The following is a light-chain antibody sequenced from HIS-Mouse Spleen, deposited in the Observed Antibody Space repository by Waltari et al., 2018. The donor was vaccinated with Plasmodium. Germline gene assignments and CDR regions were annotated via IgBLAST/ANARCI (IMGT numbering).Light chain of an antibody. Sequence: SYELTQPPSVSVSPGQTARNTCPGDALPKQYAYWYQQKPGQAPVLVISKDSERPSGIPERFSGSSSGTTVTLTISGVQAEDEADYYCQSADSSGTYVVFGGGTKLTVL. CDR1: ALPKQY. CDR2: KDS. J-gene: IGLJ2*01. V-gene: IGLV3-25*03. CDR3: QSADSSGTYVV.